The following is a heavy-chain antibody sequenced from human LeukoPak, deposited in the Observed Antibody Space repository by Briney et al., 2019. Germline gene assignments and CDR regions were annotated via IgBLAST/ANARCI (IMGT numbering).Heavy chain of an antibody. V-gene: IGHV4-4*02. D-gene: IGHD1-26*01. CDR3: ARVSIVGATFDY. Sequence: PSETLSLTCAVSGGSISSSNWWSWVRQPPGKGLEWIGEIYHSGSTNYNPSLKSRVTISVNKSKNQFSLKLSSVTAADTAVYYCARVSIVGATFDYWGQGTLVTVSS. CDR1: GGSISSSNW. CDR2: IYHSGST. J-gene: IGHJ4*02.